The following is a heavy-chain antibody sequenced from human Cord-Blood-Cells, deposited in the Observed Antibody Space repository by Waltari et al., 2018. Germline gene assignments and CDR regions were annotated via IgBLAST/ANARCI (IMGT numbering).Heavy chain of an antibody. D-gene: IGHD6-6*01. CDR2: INPNSGRT. CDR1: GYTFTGHY. V-gene: IGHV1-2*02. CDR3: AREKNTARWSSSSGGAFDI. J-gene: IGHJ3*02. Sequence: QVQLVQSGAEVKKPGASVKVSCKASGYTFTGHYMYWVRQAPGQGLEWMGWINPNSGRTNYAQKFQGRVTMTRDTSISTAYMELSRLRSDETAVYYWAREKNTARWSSSSGGAFDIWGQGTMVTVSS.